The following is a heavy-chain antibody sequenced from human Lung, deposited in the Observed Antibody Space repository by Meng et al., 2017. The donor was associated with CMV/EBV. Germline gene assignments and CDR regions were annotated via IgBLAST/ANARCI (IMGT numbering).Heavy chain of an antibody. V-gene: IGHV3-20*04. D-gene: IGHD5-12*01. CDR2: ISRNGDST. Sequence: ESXKFSXAASGFTFDDYGMNWVRRVPGEGLEWLSHISRNGDSTIYAGSVKGRFTISRDNAKNPLYLQMDSLRLEDTVLFYWARDPMSDIVTPYYFEDWGQGXLVTVSS. CDR3: ARDPMSDIVTPYYFED. J-gene: IGHJ4*02. CDR1: GFTFDDYG.